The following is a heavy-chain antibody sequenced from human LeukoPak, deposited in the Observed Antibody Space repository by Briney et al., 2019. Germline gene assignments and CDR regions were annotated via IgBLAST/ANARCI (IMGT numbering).Heavy chain of an antibody. Sequence: GGSLRLSCAASGFTFNSYWMTWVRQAPGRGLKWVAHINQGGSDKYYVDSVKGRFTISRDNPKNSLYLQMNSLRAEDTAVYYCASRATRFDYWGQGTLVTVSS. V-gene: IGHV3-7*01. CDR2: INQGGSDK. D-gene: IGHD2-15*01. CDR1: GFTFNSYW. J-gene: IGHJ4*02. CDR3: ASRATRFDY.